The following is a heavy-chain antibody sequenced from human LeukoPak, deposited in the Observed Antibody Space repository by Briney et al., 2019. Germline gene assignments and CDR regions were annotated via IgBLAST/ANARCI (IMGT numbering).Heavy chain of an antibody. J-gene: IGHJ3*02. D-gene: IGHD3-16*01. V-gene: IGHV4-59*08. CDR2: IYYSGST. CDR1: GGSISSYY. Sequence: SETLSLTCTVSGGSISSYYWSWIRQPPGKGLEWIGYIYYSGSTNYNPSLKSRVTISVDTSKNQFSLKLSSVTAADTAVYYCARGRTNLTFHAFDIWGQGTMVTVSS. CDR3: ARGRTNLTFHAFDI.